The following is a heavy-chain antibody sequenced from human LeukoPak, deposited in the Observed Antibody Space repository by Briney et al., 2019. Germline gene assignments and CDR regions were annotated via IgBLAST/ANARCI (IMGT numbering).Heavy chain of an antibody. Sequence: GSLRLSCAASGFTFSNYWMSWVRQAPGKGLEWVGNIKKDGSENYYVDSVEGRFTISRDNGKSSLFLQMNSLRSEDTAVYYCARDAGWRSFSDYLGQGTLVTVSS. CDR3: ARDAGWRSFSDY. CDR2: IKKDGSEN. D-gene: IGHD5-24*01. J-gene: IGHJ4*02. CDR1: GFTFSNYW. V-gene: IGHV3-7*01.